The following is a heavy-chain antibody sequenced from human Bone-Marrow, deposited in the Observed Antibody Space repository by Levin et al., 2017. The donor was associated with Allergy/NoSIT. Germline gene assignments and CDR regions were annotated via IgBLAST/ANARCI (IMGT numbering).Heavy chain of an antibody. D-gene: IGHD1-26*01. Sequence: QPGGSLRLSCAASGFTFSSYGMHWVRQAPGKGLEWVAVISYDGSNKYYADSVKGRFTISRDNSKNTLYLQMNSLRAEDTAVYYCAKGRVFKWELGCWHWGQGTLVTVSS. J-gene: IGHJ4*02. V-gene: IGHV3-30*18. CDR3: AKGRVFKWELGCWH. CDR1: GFTFSSYG. CDR2: ISYDGSNK.